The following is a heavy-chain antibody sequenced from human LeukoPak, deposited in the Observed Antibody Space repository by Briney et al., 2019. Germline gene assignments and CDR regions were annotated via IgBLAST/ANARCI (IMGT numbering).Heavy chain of an antibody. CDR3: ARLGYYGSGSYYITNWFDP. CDR1: GYSFTSYW. CDR2: IYPGDSDT. J-gene: IGHJ5*02. V-gene: IGHV5-51*01. Sequence: GESLKISCKGSGYSFTSYWIGWVRQMPGKGLEWMGIIYPGDSDTRYSPSFQGQVTISADKSISTAYLQWSSLKASDTAMYYCARLGYYGSGSYYITNWFDPWGQGTLVTVSS. D-gene: IGHD3-10*01.